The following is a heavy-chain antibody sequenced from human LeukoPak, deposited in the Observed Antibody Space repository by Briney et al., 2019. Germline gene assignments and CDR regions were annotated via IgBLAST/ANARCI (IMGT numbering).Heavy chain of an antibody. D-gene: IGHD6-13*01. Sequence: ASVKVSCKTSGYTFISYDINWVRQAPGQGREWMGWISAYNGNTNSAQMLQGRVTMTTDPSTSTAYMELRSLRSDDTAVYYCARDPTAAGALFDYWGQGTLVTVSS. V-gene: IGHV1-18*01. J-gene: IGHJ4*02. CDR2: ISAYNGNT. CDR1: GYTFISYD. CDR3: ARDPTAAGALFDY.